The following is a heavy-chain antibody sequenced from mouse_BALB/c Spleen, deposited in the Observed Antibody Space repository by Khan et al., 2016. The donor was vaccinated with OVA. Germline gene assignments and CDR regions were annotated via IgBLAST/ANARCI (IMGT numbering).Heavy chain of an antibody. Sequence: QVQLKESGPGLVQPSQSLSITCTVSGFSLSTYGIHWIRQSQGKGLEWLGVIRSGGSTDYNGAFISRLNITKDNSKSQVFFQMNSLQADDTAIYYCARNAYMYDFTYWGQGTLVTVSA. J-gene: IGHJ3*01. CDR3: ARNAYMYDFTY. D-gene: IGHD2-14*01. CDR1: GFSLSTYG. V-gene: IGHV2-2*01. CDR2: IRSGGST.